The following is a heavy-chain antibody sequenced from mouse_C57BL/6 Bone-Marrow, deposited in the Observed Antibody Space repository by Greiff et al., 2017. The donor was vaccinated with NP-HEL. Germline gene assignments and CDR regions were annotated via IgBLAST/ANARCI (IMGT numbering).Heavy chain of an antibody. V-gene: IGHV1-78*01. CDR3: ARSPRWLRRGDY. CDR2: IYPRDGST. D-gene: IGHD2-2*01. CDR1: GYTFTDHT. J-gene: IGHJ2*01. Sequence: VKVVESDAELVKPGASVKISCKVSGYTFTDHTIHWMKQRPEQGLEWIGYIYPRDGSTKYNEKFKGKATLTADKSSSTAYMQLNSLTSEDSAVYFCARSPRWLRRGDYWGQGTTLTVSS.